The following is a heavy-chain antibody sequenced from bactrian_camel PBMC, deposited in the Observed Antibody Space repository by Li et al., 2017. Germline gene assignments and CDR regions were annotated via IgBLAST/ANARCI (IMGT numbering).Heavy chain of an antibody. Sequence: HVQLVESGGGSVQAGGSLRLSCAFSGYTYSGHCMGWFRQAPGKEREGVAIIDSSGSTGYADSVKGRFTISKDDAKYTLYLQINNLEPEDTATYYCAAAISDLPVDVVATLGHWSFSYWGPGTQVTVS. V-gene: IGHV3S26*01. J-gene: IGHJ4*01. CDR2: IDSSGST. CDR1: GYTYSGHC. D-gene: IGHD1*01. CDR3: AAAISDLPVDVVATLGHWSFSY.